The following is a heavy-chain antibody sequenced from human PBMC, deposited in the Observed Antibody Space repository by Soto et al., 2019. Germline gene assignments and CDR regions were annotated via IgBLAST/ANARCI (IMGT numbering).Heavy chain of an antibody. CDR1: GGSISSSSYY. Sequence: LQLQESGPGLVKPSETLSLTCTVSGGSISSSSYYWGWIRQPPGKGLEWIGSIYYSGSTYYNPSLKSRVTISVDTSKSQFSLKLSSVTAADTAVYYCARPKGIAADGGWFDPWGQGTLVTVSS. D-gene: IGHD6-13*01. CDR2: IYYSGST. V-gene: IGHV4-39*01. CDR3: ARPKGIAADGGWFDP. J-gene: IGHJ5*02.